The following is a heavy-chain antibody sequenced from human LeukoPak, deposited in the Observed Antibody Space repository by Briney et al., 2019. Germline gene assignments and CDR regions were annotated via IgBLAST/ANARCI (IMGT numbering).Heavy chain of an antibody. Sequence: SETLSLTCTVSGDSISSGGYSWHWIRQPPGKELEWIGYIYNSGSTSYKSSLRSRLYMSVDTSKNQFSLRLSSVTAADTAIYYCARGWGPAYCGGDCHRHFDYWGQGILVTVSS. CDR3: ARGWGPAYCGGDCHRHFDY. CDR2: IYNSGST. J-gene: IGHJ4*02. D-gene: IGHD2-21*02. V-gene: IGHV4-30-4*07. CDR1: GDSISSGGYS.